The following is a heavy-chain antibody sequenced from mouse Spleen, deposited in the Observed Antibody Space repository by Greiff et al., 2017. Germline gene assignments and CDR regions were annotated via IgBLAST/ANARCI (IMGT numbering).Heavy chain of an antibody. CDR3: ANYIYYDYDGVFAY. Sequence: QVQLQQPGAELVRPGTSVKLSCKASGYTFTSYWMHWVKQRPGQGLEWIGVIDPSDSYTNYNQKFKGKATLTVDTSSSTAYMQLSSLTSEDSAVYYCANYIYYDYDGVFAYWGQGTLVTVSA. CDR2: IDPSDSYT. CDR1: GYTFTSYW. V-gene: IGHV1-59*01. D-gene: IGHD2-4*01. J-gene: IGHJ3*01.